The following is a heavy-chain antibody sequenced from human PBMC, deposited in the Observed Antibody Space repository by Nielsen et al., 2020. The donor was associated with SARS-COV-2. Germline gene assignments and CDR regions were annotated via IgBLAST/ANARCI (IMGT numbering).Heavy chain of an antibody. D-gene: IGHD3-22*01. CDR1: KFTFDHYA. CDR3: ARVDDSSSTYFDY. Sequence: SLKISCAASKFTFDHYAMHWVRQAPGKGLEWVSGISWNSGNTGYADSVKGRFTISRDNAKNSLYLQMNSLRAEDTAVYYCARVDDSSSTYFDYWGQGTLVTVSS. J-gene: IGHJ4*02. CDR2: ISWNSGNT. V-gene: IGHV3-9*01.